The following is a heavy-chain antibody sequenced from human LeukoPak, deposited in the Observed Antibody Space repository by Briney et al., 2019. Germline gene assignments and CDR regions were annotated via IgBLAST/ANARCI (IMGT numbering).Heavy chain of an antibody. CDR3: AKDLYSGTRRIFDY. V-gene: IGHV3-30*18. CDR1: GFTFSDYG. D-gene: IGHD1-26*01. Sequence: QSGGSLRLSCAASGFTFSDYGMHWVRQAPGKGLEWVAVISYDGSSQHYADSVKGRFTISRDESKNMLYLQMNSLRVEDTAVYYCAKDLYSGTRRIFDYWGQGILVTVSS. J-gene: IGHJ4*02. CDR2: ISYDGSSQ.